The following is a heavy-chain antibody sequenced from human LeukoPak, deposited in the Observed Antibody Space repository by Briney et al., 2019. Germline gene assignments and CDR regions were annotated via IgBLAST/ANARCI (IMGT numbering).Heavy chain of an antibody. Sequence: PGGSLRLSCAASGFTFSSYAMSWVRQAPGKGLEWVSAISGSGGSTYYADSVKGRFTISRDNSKNTLYLQMNSLRAEDTAVYYYAKDLNSGLRFLEWLLAFDYWGQGTLVTVSS. CDR1: GFTFSSYA. V-gene: IGHV3-23*01. J-gene: IGHJ4*02. CDR3: AKDLNSGLRFLEWLLAFDY. CDR2: ISGSGGST. D-gene: IGHD3-3*01.